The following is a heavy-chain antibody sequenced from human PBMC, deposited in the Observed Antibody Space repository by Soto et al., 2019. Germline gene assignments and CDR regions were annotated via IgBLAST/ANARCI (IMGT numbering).Heavy chain of an antibody. J-gene: IGHJ4*02. Sequence: EVHLLESGGDLVQPGGSLRLSCAASGFTFSNYAMSWVRQAPGKGLDWVSGISGSAASTFYADSVKGRFTISRDNSKNAVYRQMNSLRAEDTAVYYCAKWTGRYCSGGRGDLDDRFDDWGQGTLVTVSS. D-gene: IGHD2-15*01. V-gene: IGHV3-23*01. CDR3: AKWTGRYCSGGRGDLDDRFDD. CDR1: GFTFSNYA. CDR2: ISGSAAST.